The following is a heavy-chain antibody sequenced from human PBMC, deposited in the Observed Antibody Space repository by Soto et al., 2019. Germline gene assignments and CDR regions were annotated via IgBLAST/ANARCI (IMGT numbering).Heavy chain of an antibody. CDR3: AATHHSYYFDY. Sequence: GGSLRLSCAASGFTFSSSDMHWVRQPTGKSLEWVSAIGSGGDTYYPDSVKGRFTISRENDKNSLFLQMNSLRVGDTAVYYCAATHHSYYFDYWGQGTPVTVSS. J-gene: IGHJ4*02. V-gene: IGHV3-13*01. CDR1: GFTFSSSD. CDR2: IGSGGDT.